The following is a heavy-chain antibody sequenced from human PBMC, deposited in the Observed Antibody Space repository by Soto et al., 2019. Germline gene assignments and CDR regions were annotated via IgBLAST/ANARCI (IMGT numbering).Heavy chain of an antibody. CDR2: ISGSGGST. CDR1: GFPLSSYA. Sequence: GSLRLSCAASGFPLSSYAMSWVRQAPGKGLEWVSAISGSGGSTYYADSVKGRFTISRDNSKNTLYLQMNSLRAEDTAVYYWAKDRSGDFDYWGQGTLVTVS. CDR3: AKDRSGDFDY. V-gene: IGHV3-23*01. J-gene: IGHJ4*02.